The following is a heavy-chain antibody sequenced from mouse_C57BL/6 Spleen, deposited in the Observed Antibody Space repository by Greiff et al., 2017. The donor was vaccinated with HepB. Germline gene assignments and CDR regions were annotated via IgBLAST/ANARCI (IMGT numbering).Heavy chain of an antibody. Sequence: VQLQQSGAELARPGASVKLSCKASGYTFTSYGISWVKQRTGQGLEWIGEIYPRSGNTYYNEKFKGKATLTADKSSSTAYMELRSLTSEDSAVYFCATPYYSNFSFDYWGQGTTLTVSS. CDR1: GYTFTSYG. V-gene: IGHV1-81*01. CDR2: IYPRSGNT. J-gene: IGHJ2*01. CDR3: ATPYYSNFSFDY. D-gene: IGHD2-5*01.